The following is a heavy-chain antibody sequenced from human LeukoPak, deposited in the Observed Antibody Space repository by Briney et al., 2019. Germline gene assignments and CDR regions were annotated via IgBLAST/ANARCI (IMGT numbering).Heavy chain of an antibody. V-gene: IGHV4-34*01. J-gene: IGHJ3*02. CDR2: INHSGST. CDR3: ARALRIFGVVIGAPKCGAFDI. D-gene: IGHD3-3*01. Sequence: SETLSLTCAVYGGSFSGYYWSWIRQPPGKGLEWIGEINHSGSTYYNPSLKSRVTISVDTSKNQFSLKLSSVTAADTAVYYCARALRIFGVVIGAPKCGAFDIWGQGTMVTVSS. CDR1: GGSFSGYY.